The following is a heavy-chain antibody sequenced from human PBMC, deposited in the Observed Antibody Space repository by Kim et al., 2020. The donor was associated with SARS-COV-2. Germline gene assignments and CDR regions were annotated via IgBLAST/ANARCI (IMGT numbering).Heavy chain of an antibody. J-gene: IGHJ2*01. CDR3: ARGSNIVVVTAIQV. Sequence: SETLSLTCAVYGGSFSGYYWSWIRQPPGKGLEWIGEINHSGSTNYNPSLKSRVTISVDTSKNQFSLKLSSVTAADTAVYYCARGSNIVVVTAIQVWGRGT. CDR1: GGSFSGYY. CDR2: INHSGST. D-gene: IGHD2-21*02. V-gene: IGHV4-34*01.